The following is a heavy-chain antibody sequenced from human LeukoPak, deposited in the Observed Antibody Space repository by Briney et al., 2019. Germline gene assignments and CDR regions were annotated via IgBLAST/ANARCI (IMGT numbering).Heavy chain of an antibody. Sequence: GASVTVFFKASGYTFTYYYMHWVRQAPGQGVEWMGWINPNSGGTNYAQKFKGRVTMTRDTSISTAYMELSRLRSDDTAVYYCATGRWGVDYWGQGTLVTVSS. D-gene: IGHD3-16*01. V-gene: IGHV1-2*02. CDR3: ATGRWGVDY. CDR1: GYTFTYYY. CDR2: INPNSGGT. J-gene: IGHJ4*02.